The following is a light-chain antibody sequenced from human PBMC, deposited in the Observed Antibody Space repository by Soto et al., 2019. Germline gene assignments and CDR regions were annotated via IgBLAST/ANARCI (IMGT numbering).Light chain of an antibody. CDR2: EVT. Sequence: QSALTQPPSASGSPGQSVAISCTGTSSDVGGYSYVSWYQQHPGKAPKLMIYEVTHRPSGVSSRFYGSRSGNTASLTISGLQAEDEADYYCKSRTTRNTLVFGGGTKVTVL. CDR1: SSDVGGYSY. J-gene: IGLJ3*02. CDR3: KSRTTRNTLV. V-gene: IGLV2-14*01.